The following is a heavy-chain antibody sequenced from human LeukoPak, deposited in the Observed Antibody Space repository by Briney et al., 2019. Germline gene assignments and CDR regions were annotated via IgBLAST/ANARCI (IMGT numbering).Heavy chain of an antibody. CDR1: GFTFSSYA. CDR2: ISGSGGST. CDR3: AKRGGIGYYDSSGYDLY. J-gene: IGHJ4*02. V-gene: IGHV3-23*01. D-gene: IGHD3-22*01. Sequence: TGGSLRLSCAASGFTFSSYAMSWVRQAPGKGLEWVSAISGSGGSTYYADSVKGRFTISRDNSKNTLYLQMNSLRAEDTAVYYCAKRGGIGYYDSSGYDLYWGQGTLVTVSS.